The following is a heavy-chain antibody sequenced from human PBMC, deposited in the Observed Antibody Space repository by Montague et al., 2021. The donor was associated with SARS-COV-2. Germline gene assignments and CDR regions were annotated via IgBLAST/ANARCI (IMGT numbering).Heavy chain of an antibody. Sequence: FRRLSCAASGFPFSSYAMHWVRQAPGKGLEWVAVISYDGSNKYYVDSVKGQFTISRDNSKNTLYLQMNSLRAEDTAVYYCAREGLGNYYDSSGYYPFDYWGQGTLVTVSS. V-gene: IGHV3-30*04. CDR2: ISYDGSNK. D-gene: IGHD3-22*01. J-gene: IGHJ4*02. CDR3: AREGLGNYYDSSGYYPFDY. CDR1: GFPFSSYA.